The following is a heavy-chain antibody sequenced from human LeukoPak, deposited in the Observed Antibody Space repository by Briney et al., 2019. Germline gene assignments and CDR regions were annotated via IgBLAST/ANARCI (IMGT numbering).Heavy chain of an antibody. CDR3: ARQGYSSSTNNFFDY. Sequence: SETLSLTCTVSGGSISSSNYYWGWIRQPPGKGLEWMGSLYYSGSTYYNPSLKSRVTISVDTSKNQLSLRLSSVTAADTAVYYCARQGYSSSTNNFFDYWGQGTLVTVSS. J-gene: IGHJ4*02. CDR2: LYYSGST. D-gene: IGHD6-13*01. CDR1: GGSISSSNYY. V-gene: IGHV4-39*01.